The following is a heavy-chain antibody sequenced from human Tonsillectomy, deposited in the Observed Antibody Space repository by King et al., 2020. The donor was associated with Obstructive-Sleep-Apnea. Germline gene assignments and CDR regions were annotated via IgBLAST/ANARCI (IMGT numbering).Heavy chain of an antibody. J-gene: IGHJ3*02. V-gene: IGHV3-66*01. CDR1: GFTVSSNY. CDR3: AREPYDSSGYYNDAFDI. CDR2: IYSGGST. D-gene: IGHD3-22*01. Sequence: VQLVESGGGLVQPGGSLRLSCAASGFTVSSNYMSWVRQAPGKGLEWVSVIYSGGSTYYADSVKGRFTISRDNSKNTLYLQMNSLRADDTAVYYCAREPYDSSGYYNDAFDIWGQGTMVTVSS.